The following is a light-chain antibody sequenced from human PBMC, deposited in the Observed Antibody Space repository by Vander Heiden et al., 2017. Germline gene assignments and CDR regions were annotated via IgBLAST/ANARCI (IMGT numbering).Light chain of an antibody. CDR1: QSVSSY. CDR3: QQRSNWPPLT. Sequence: EIVLTQTPATLSLSPGERATLSCRASQSVSSYLAWYQQKPGQPPSHVTYDASNRATCTPARFRRSRFRTDFTLTISSLEPEDFAVYYCQQRSNWPPLTFGGGTKVEIK. J-gene: IGKJ4*01. V-gene: IGKV3-11*01. CDR2: DAS.